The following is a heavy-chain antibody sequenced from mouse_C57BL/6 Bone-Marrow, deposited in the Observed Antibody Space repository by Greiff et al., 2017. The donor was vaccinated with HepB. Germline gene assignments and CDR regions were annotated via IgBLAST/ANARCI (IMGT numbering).Heavy chain of an antibody. D-gene: IGHD2-3*01. V-gene: IGHV7-3*01. CDR2: IRNKANGYTT. J-gene: IGHJ2*01. CDR3: ARYRGYSYYFDY. Sequence: EVQLVESGGGLVQPGGSLSLSCAASGFTFTDYYMSWVRQPPGKALEWLGFIRNKANGYTTEYSASVKGRFTISRDNSQSILYLQMNALRAEDSATYYCARYRGYSYYFDYWGQGTTLTVSS. CDR1: GFTFTDYY.